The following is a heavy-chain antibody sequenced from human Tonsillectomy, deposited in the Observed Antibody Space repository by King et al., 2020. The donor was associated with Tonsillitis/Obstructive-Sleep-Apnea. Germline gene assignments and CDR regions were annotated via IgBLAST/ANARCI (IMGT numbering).Heavy chain of an antibody. CDR1: GFAFSSYS. J-gene: IGHJ4*02. CDR3: ARDSSGWSRDY. V-gene: IGHV3-21*01. D-gene: IGHD6-19*01. Sequence: QLVQSGGGLVKPGGSLRLSCAASGFAFSSYSMSWVRQAPGKGLEWVSTINTENYIYYAGSVKGRLTISRDNAKNSLYLQMDSLGAEDTAVYYYARDSSGWSRDYWGQGTLVTVSS. CDR2: INTENYI.